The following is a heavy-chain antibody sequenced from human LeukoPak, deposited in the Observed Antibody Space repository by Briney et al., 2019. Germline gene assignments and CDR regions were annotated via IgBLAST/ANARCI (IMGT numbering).Heavy chain of an antibody. V-gene: IGHV4-59*01. Sequence: PSETLSLTCTVSGGSIDDYYWSWIRQPPGKGLEWIGYIYYTGSTSYNPSLQSRLTISIDTSKTQFSLRLTSVTAADTAVYFCARGVTQWGQGTLVTVSS. J-gene: IGHJ4*02. CDR2: IYYTGST. D-gene: IGHD2-21*02. CDR3: ARGVTQ. CDR1: GGSIDDYY.